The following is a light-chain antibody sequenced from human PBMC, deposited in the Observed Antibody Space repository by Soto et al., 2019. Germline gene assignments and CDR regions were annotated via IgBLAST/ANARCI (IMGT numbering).Light chain of an antibody. CDR3: QQFNSL. CDR2: AAS. Sequence: DIQMTQSPSTLSASVGDRVTITCRASQSISSWLAWYQQKPGKAPKLLIYAASNFQSGVPSRFSGSGSGTHFILTINNLQPEDFATYYCQQFNSLFGQGTRLEIK. CDR1: QSISSW. J-gene: IGKJ5*01. V-gene: IGKV1-5*01.